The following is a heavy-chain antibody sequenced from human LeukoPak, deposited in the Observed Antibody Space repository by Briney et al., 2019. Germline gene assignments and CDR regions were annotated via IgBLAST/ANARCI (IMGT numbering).Heavy chain of an antibody. Sequence: SETLSLTCTVSGGSISSYYWSWIRQPAGKGLEWIGRIYTGGSTNYNPSLKSRVTMSVDTSKNQFSLKLSSVTAADTAVYYCARGSAKAASDAFDIWGQGTMVTVSS. V-gene: IGHV4-4*07. CDR1: GGSISSYY. D-gene: IGHD6-13*01. CDR3: ARGSAKAASDAFDI. J-gene: IGHJ3*02. CDR2: IYTGGST.